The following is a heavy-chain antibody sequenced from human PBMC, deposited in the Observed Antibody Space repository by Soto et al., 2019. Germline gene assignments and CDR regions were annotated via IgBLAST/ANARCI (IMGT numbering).Heavy chain of an antibody. CDR3: AHRLDPRMFDY. Sequence: QITLKESGPTLVKPTQTLTLTCTFSGFSLSTSGVGVGWIRQPPGKALEWLALIYWNDDKYYSPSLKSRLTITKDTSKSQVVLTMTNMVPVDTATYYCAHRLDPRMFDYWGQGTLVTVSS. CDR1: GFSLSTSGVG. D-gene: IGHD3-9*01. V-gene: IGHV2-5*01. CDR2: IYWNDDK. J-gene: IGHJ4*02.